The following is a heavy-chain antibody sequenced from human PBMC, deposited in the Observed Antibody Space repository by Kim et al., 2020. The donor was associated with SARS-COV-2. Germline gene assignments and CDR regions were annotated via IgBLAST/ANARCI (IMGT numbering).Heavy chain of an antibody. Sequence: GGSLRLSCAASGFTFSGSAMHWVRQASGKGLEWVGRIRSKANSYATAYAASVKGRFTISRDDSKNTAYLQMNSLKTEDTAVYYCTRLGGLAAAGIDYWGQGTLVTVSS. CDR3: TRLGGLAAAGIDY. J-gene: IGHJ4*02. CDR2: IRSKANSYAT. D-gene: IGHD6-13*01. CDR1: GFTFSGSA. V-gene: IGHV3-73*01.